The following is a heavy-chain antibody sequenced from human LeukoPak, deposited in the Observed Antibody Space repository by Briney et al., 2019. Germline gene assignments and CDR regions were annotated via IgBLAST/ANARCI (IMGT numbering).Heavy chain of an antibody. D-gene: IGHD1-26*01. V-gene: IGHV3-23*01. CDR2: ISGSGTTI. CDR3: AKDSGGTYFYYYYYMDV. CDR1: GFTFSKYW. J-gene: IGHJ6*03. Sequence: HTGGSLRLSCAASGFTFSKYWMLWVRQPPGKGLEWVSAISGSGTTIYYADSVKGRFTTSRDNSKNTLYLQITSLRAADTAVYYCAKDSGGTYFYYYYYMDVWGKGTTVTVSS.